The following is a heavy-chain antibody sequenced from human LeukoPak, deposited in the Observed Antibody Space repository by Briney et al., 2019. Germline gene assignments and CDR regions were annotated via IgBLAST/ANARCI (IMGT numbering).Heavy chain of an antibody. J-gene: IGHJ4*02. CDR1: GGSISSGSYY. V-gene: IGHV4-61*02. Sequence: SQTLSLTCTVSGGSISSGSYYWSWIRQPAGKGLEWIGRIYTSGSTKYNPSLKSRVTISVDTSKNQFSLKLSPVTAADTAVYYCARGSRNYNDYGDYYFDYWGQGTLVTVSS. CDR3: ARGSRNYNDYGDYYFDY. D-gene: IGHD4-17*01. CDR2: IYTSGST.